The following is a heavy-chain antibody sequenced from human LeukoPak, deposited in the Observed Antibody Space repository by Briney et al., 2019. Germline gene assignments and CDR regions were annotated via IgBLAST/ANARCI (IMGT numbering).Heavy chain of an antibody. V-gene: IGHV6-1*01. CDR2: TYYRSRWYN. CDR3: ARARDYGAMYYFDY. CDR1: GDSVSSNSVA. Sequence: PSQTLSLTCAVSGDSVSSNSVAWNWIRQSPSRGLEWLGRTYYRSRWYNDYALSMKSRLTINADTFKNKFSLQLNSVTPEDAAVYYCARARDYGAMYYFDYWGQGTPVTVSS. J-gene: IGHJ4*02. D-gene: IGHD4-17*01.